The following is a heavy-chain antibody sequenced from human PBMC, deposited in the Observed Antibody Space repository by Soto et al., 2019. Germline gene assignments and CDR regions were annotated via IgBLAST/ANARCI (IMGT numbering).Heavy chain of an antibody. D-gene: IGHD3-10*01. CDR3: ARDRLYGAGLIDV. CDR1: GFTFSSYG. Sequence: QVQLVESGGGVVQPWRSLRLSCAASGFTFSSYGMHWVRQAPGKGLEWVAVISSDGSDKYYADSVKGRFTISGDNSKNTLYVQLNRMRAEDTALYYCARDRLYGAGLIDVWGQGTTVTVSS. CDR2: ISSDGSDK. J-gene: IGHJ6*02. V-gene: IGHV3-30-3*01.